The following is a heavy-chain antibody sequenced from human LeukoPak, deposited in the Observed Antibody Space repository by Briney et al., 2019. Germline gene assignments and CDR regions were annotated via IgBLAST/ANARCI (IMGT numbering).Heavy chain of an antibody. J-gene: IGHJ4*02. V-gene: IGHV3-30-3*01. CDR1: GFTFSSYA. Sequence: PGGSLRLSCAASGFTFSSYAMHWVRQAPGKGLEWVAVISYDGSNKYYADSVKGRFTISRDNSKNTLYLQMNSLRAEDTAVYYCARDGSGWYYWGQGTLVTVSS. CDR3: ARDGSGWYY. D-gene: IGHD6-19*01. CDR2: ISYDGSNK.